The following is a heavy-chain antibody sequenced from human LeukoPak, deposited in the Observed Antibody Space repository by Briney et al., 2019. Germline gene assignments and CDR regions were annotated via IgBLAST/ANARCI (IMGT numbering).Heavy chain of an antibody. V-gene: IGHV3-23*01. J-gene: IGHJ4*02. CDR1: GFTFSSYA. CDR3: AATYSPNHSTYLDY. Sequence: GGSLRLSCAASGFTFSSYAMSWVRQAPGKGLEWVSAISGSGGSTYYADSVKGRFTISRDNSKNTLYLRMNSLRAEDTAVYYCAATYSPNHSTYLDYWGQGTLVTVSS. CDR2: ISGSGGST. D-gene: IGHD2/OR15-2a*01.